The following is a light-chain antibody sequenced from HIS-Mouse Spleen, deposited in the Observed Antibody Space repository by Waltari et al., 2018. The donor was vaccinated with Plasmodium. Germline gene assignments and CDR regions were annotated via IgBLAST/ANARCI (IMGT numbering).Light chain of an antibody. CDR2: DAS. J-gene: IGKJ4*01. Sequence: EIVLTQSPATLSLSPAASATLCCRARQRVSSYLAWYQQKPGQAPRLLIYDASNRATGITARFSGSGSGTDFTLTISSLEPEDFAVYYCQQRSNWPRVLTFGGGTKVEIK. CDR1: QRVSSY. V-gene: IGKV3-11*01. CDR3: QQRSNWPRVLT.